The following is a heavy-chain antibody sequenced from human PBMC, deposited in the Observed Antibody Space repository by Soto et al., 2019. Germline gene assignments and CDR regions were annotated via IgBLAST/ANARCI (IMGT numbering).Heavy chain of an antibody. CDR3: ARDYRGERFLDQATPQYYMDV. J-gene: IGHJ6*03. Sequence: GASVKVSCKASGGTFSSYTISWVRQAPGQGLEWMGRIIPILGIANYAQKFQGRVTITADKSTSTAYMELSSLRSEDTAVYYCARDYRGERFLDQATPQYYMDVWGKGTTVTVSS. CDR1: GGTFSSYT. V-gene: IGHV1-69*04. D-gene: IGHD3-3*01. CDR2: IIPILGIA.